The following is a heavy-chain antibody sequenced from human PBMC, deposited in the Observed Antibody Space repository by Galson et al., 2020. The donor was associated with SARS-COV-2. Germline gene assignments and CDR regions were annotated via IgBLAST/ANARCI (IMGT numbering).Heavy chain of an antibody. CDR1: GFTFTDHY. CDR2: TRNKDNRYTT. Sequence: GGSLRLSCAASGFTFTDHYMDWVRQAPGKGLEWVGRTRNKDNRYTTEYAASVKGRFTISRDVSKNSLYLQMNSLKTEDTAVYYCVREIVSWDGDYEDWGDVYYGMDVCGQGTTFTVSS. D-gene: IGHD4-17*01. J-gene: IGHJ6*02. V-gene: IGHV3-72*01. CDR3: VREIVSWDGDYEDWGDVYYGMDV.